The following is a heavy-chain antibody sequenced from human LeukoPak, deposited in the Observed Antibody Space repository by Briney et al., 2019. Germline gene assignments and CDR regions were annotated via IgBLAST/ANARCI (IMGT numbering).Heavy chain of an antibody. V-gene: IGHV1-69*13. CDR3: ARDFLDFSNYEGYFDY. CDR1: GGTFSTYG. CDR2: IIPIFGTA. J-gene: IGHJ4*02. Sequence: ASVKVSCKASGGTFSTYGFSWVRQAPGQGLEWMGEIIPIFGTANYAQKFQGRVTITADESTNTAYMELSSLRSEDTAMYYCARDFLDFSNYEGYFDYWGQGTLVTVSS. D-gene: IGHD4-11*01.